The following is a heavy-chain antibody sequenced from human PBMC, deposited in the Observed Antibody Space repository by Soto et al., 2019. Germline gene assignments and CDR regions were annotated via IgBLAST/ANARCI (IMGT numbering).Heavy chain of an antibody. V-gene: IGHV4-61*01. J-gene: IGHJ4*02. Sequence: QVQLQESGPGLVKPSETLSLTCTVSGDSVRSASYYWSWIRQPPGKGLEWIGYIYNSGTTRYNPALKSRVTISVDTSKNQFSLKLNSVTVADTAVYYCAREDYASGSSPDYWGQGALVTVSS. CDR2: IYNSGTT. D-gene: IGHD3-10*01. CDR1: GDSVRSASYY. CDR3: AREDYASGSSPDY.